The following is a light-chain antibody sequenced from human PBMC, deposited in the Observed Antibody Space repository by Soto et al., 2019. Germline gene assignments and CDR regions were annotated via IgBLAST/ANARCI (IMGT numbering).Light chain of an antibody. Sequence: EVVMTQSPATLSVSPGERATLSCRASQSVSSNLAWYQQRPGQAPRLLIYGASTRATGIPARFSGSGSGTECTLTISSLQSEDFAVYYCQQYNNWPPLMCTFGQGTKVEI. CDR2: GAS. CDR3: QQYNNWPPLMCT. J-gene: IGKJ2*02. V-gene: IGKV3D-15*01. CDR1: QSVSSN.